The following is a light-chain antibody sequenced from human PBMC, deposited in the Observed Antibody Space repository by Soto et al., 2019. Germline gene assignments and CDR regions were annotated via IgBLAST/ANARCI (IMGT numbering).Light chain of an antibody. V-gene: IGKV3D-15*01. CDR1: QSISDT. CDR3: QQAYSFPIT. CDR2: DAS. J-gene: IGKJ5*01. Sequence: EIVMTQSPATLSVSPGGRATLSCRASQSISDTLAWYQQKPGQAPRLLIYDASNRATGIPARFSGSGSGTDFTLSINSLQPEDFATYYCQQAYSFPITFGQGTRLEI.